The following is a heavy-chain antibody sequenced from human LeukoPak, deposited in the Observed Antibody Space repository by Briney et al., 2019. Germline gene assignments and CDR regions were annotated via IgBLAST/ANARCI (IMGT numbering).Heavy chain of an antibody. Sequence: GESLQISCQGSGYSFTSYWIGWVHQMPGKGLEWMGIIYPGDSDTRYSPSIQGQVTISADKSISTAYLQWSSLKASDTAMYYCARSEGPLWFGINWGQGTLVTVSS. J-gene: IGHJ4*02. CDR2: IYPGDSDT. V-gene: IGHV5-51*07. CDR3: ARSEGPLWFGIN. D-gene: IGHD3-10*01. CDR1: GYSFTSYW.